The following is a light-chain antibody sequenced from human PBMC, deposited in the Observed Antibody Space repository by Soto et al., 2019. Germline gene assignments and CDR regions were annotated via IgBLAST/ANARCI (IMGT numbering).Light chain of an antibody. CDR1: QSVGSD. CDR3: QPYNHSPPTT. Sequence: IVIAHSPATLSVSPGERATLSCRASQSVGSDLAWYQQKPGQAPRLLLSGASTRPTGIPARVRGSASGSKFTLSLCRLQSEDIPVYYCQPYNHSPPTTFGQAPKADIK. V-gene: IGKV3-15*01. CDR2: GAS. J-gene: IGKJ2*01.